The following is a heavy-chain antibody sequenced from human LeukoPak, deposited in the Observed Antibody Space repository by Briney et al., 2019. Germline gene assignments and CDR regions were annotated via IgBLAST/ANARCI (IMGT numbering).Heavy chain of an antibody. V-gene: IGHV4-59*01. D-gene: IGHD3-16*02. Sequence: SETLSLTCTVSGFSISSYYWSWIRQPPGKGLEWIGYIYYSGSTNYNPSLKSRVTISVDTSKNQFSLRLSSVTAADTAVYYCARGYDYVWGSHRALGYWGQGTLVTVSS. CDR1: GFSISSYY. CDR3: ARGYDYVWGSHRALGY. CDR2: IYYSGST. J-gene: IGHJ4*02.